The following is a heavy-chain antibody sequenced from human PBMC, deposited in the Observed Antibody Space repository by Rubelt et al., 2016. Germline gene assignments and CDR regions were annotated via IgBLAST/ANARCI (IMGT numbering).Heavy chain of an antibody. CDR2: IKQDGSAK. V-gene: IGHV3-7*04. CDR1: GFTFSSHW. CDR3: ARNRNSMKP. Sequence: VQLVESGGGLVQSGGSLRLSCAASGFTFSSHWMSWVRQAPGKGLEWVANIKQDGSAKYYVDSVKGRFTISRDNTQNALDLQMNSLRAEDTAVYYCARNRNSMKPWGQGTLVTVSS. J-gene: IGHJ4*02. D-gene: IGHD2/OR15-2a*01.